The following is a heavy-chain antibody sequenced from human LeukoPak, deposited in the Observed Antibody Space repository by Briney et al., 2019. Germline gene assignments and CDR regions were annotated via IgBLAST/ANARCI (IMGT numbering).Heavy chain of an antibody. J-gene: IGHJ4*02. V-gene: IGHV3-53*01. CDR2: IYYDGRT. CDR3: AKDPIFSGSYGVFDY. CDR1: GFIVSSTY. Sequence: PGGSLRLSCAASGFIVSSTYVSWVRQAPGKGLEWVAVIYYDGRTYYADSVKGRFTISSDNSKNTVFLHINSLRAEDTAVYYCAKDPIFSGSYGVFDYWGLGTLVTVSS. D-gene: IGHD1-26*01.